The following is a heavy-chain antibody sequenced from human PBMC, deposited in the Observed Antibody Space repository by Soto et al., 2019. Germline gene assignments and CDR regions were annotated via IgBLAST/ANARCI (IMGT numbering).Heavy chain of an antibody. CDR1: GFTFSGSA. V-gene: IGHV3-73*02. Sequence: EVQLVESGGDLVQPGGSLKLSCAASGFTFSGSAMHWVRQASGKGLEWVGHIRRRAKNYATVYAASVKGRFIISKADSKNKAYLHMNSLTTDDTAVYYCSTTVDGRDYCPPYFDYWGQGTLVTVSS. CDR2: IRRRAKNYAT. D-gene: IGHD1-1*01. CDR3: STTVDGRDYCPPYFDY. J-gene: IGHJ4*02.